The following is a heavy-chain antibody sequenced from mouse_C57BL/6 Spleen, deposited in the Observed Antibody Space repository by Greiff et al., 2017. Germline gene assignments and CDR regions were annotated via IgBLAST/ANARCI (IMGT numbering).Heavy chain of an antibody. J-gene: IGHJ4*01. Sequence: EVQLQQSGAELVKPGASVKLSCTASGFNIKDYYMHWVKQRTEQGLEWIGRIDPEDGETKYAPKFQGKATITADTSSNTAYLQLSSLTSDDTAVYYCASPVTTVVATDYAMDYWGQGTSVTVSS. CDR2: IDPEDGET. CDR3: ASPVTTVVATDYAMDY. D-gene: IGHD1-1*01. CDR1: GFNIKDYY. V-gene: IGHV14-2*01.